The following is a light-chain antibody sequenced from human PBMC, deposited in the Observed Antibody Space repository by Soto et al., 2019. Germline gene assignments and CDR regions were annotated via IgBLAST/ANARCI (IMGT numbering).Light chain of an antibody. CDR3: CSYAGSHTWV. CDR2: EGS. CDR1: SGDVGSYDL. Sequence: QSALTQPASVSGSPGQSITISCTGTSGDVGSYDLVSWYQQHPGKAPKLLIYEGSKRPSGVSNRFSGSKSGTTASLTISGLQTEDESDYYCCSYAGSHTWVFGGGTKVTVL. J-gene: IGLJ3*02. V-gene: IGLV2-23*01.